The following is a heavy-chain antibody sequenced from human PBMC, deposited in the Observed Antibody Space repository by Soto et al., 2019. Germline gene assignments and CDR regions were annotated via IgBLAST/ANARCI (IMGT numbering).Heavy chain of an antibody. CDR1: GFSLRNSGVG. V-gene: IGHV2-5*02. J-gene: IGHJ4*02. CDR2: IYWDDDK. Sequence: QITLRESGPTLVKPTQTLTLTCSFSGFSLRNSGVGVGWIRQPPGKALEWLALIYWDDDKLYTPSLKSRLSSAKDTSRNQVVLTMTNVDPVDTATYYCSHSTRDGYVQLACFDYSGQGTLVPVSS. D-gene: IGHD5-12*01. CDR3: SHSTRDGYVQLACFDY.